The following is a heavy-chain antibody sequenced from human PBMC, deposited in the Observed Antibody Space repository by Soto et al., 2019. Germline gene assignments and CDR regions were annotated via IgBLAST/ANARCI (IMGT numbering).Heavy chain of an antibody. V-gene: IGHV1-46*01. J-gene: IGHJ1*01. CDR3: VRGYCTTSPCSGDFQF. D-gene: IGHD2-15*01. Sequence: QVQLVQSGAELKNPGASVKVACKASGYKFTTYFIHWVRQAPGQGHEWMGMIHPSGDTGYAQKFRGRVTMTIDTSTTTAYMELRNLTSEDTAVYFSVRGYCTTSPCSGDFQFWGQGTLVTVSS. CDR1: GYKFTTYF. CDR2: IHPSGDT.